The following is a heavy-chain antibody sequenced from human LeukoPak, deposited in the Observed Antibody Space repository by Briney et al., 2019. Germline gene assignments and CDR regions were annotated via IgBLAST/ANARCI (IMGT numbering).Heavy chain of an antibody. J-gene: IGHJ5*02. CDR2: IGSGGNT. V-gene: IGHV3-23*01. CDR1: GFTFSAYA. D-gene: IGHD2-15*01. Sequence: GGSLGLSCAASGFTFSAYAMSWVRQAPGKGLEWVSTIGSGGNTYYADSVKGRFTISRDNSKNTLFLQMNSLRAEDTAVYYCAKDAVVAATRWFDPWGQGTLVTVSS. CDR3: AKDAVVAATRWFDP.